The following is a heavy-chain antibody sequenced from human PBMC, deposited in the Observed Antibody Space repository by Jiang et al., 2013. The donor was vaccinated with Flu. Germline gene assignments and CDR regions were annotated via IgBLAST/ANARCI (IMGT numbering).Heavy chain of an antibody. J-gene: IGHJ3*02. D-gene: IGHD3-22*01. CDR1: GGSISSYY. CDR2: IYYSGST. CDR3: ARQRSYDTVEGAFDI. V-gene: IGHV4-59*08. Sequence: PGLVKPSETLSLTCTVSGGSISSYYWSWIRQPPGKGLEWIGYIYYSGSTNYNPSLKSRVTISVDTSKNQFSLKLGSVTAADTAVYYCARQRSYDTVEGAFDIWGQGTMVTVSS.